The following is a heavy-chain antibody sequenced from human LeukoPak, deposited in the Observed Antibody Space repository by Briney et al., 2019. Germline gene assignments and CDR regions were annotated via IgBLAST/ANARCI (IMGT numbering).Heavy chain of an antibody. CDR1: GFTFSSYA. CDR3: AKDGAPYYYDTSGYQGAFDI. CDR2: ITSSSSYI. V-gene: IGHV3-21*04. J-gene: IGHJ3*02. D-gene: IGHD3-22*01. Sequence: GGSLRLPCAASGFTFSSYAMSWVRQAPGRGLEWVSSITSSSSYIYYADSVKGRFTISRDNAKSSLYLQMNSLRAEDTAVYYCAKDGAPYYYDTSGYQGAFDIWGQGTMVTVSS.